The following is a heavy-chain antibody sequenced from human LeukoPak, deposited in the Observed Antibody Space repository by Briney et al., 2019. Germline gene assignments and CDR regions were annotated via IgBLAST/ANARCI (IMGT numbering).Heavy chain of an antibody. D-gene: IGHD6-19*01. J-gene: IGHJ5*02. Sequence: ASVKVSCKASGGTFSKFVISWVRQAPGQGLEWMGRIIPMFGVPSYSQKFQGRVTITADKSTSTAYMELSSLRSEDTAAYYCARRIAVAGTVWFDPWGQGTLVTVSS. V-gene: IGHV1-69*04. CDR1: GGTFSKFV. CDR2: IIPMFGVP. CDR3: ARRIAVAGTVWFDP.